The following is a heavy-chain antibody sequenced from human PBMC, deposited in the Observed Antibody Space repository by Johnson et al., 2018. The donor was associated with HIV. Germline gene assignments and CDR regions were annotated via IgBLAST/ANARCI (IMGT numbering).Heavy chain of an antibody. J-gene: IGHJ3*02. Sequence: QVQLVESGGGLVQPGGSLRLSCAASGFTFSDYYMSWIRQAPGKGLEWVSYISSSGSTIYYADSVKGRFTISRDNAKNSLYLQMNSLRAEDTAVYYCARDRCSSTTCLDAFDIWGQGTMVTVSS. CDR2: ISSSGSTI. CDR1: GFTFSDYY. D-gene: IGHD2-2*01. V-gene: IGHV3-11*04. CDR3: ARDRCSSTTCLDAFDI.